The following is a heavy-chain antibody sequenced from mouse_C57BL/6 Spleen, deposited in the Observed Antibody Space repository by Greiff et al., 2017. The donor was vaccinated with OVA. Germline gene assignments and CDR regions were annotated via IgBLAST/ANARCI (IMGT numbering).Heavy chain of an antibody. Sequence: VKLMESGPELVKPGASVKISCKASGYAFSSSWMNWVKQRPGKGLEWIGRIYPGDGDTNYNGKFKGKATLTADKSSSTAYMQLSSLTSEDSAVYFCARQLRLRDYAMDYWGQGTSVTVSS. D-gene: IGHD3-2*02. J-gene: IGHJ4*01. CDR2: IYPGDGDT. CDR3: ARQLRLRDYAMDY. V-gene: IGHV1-82*01. CDR1: GYAFSSSW.